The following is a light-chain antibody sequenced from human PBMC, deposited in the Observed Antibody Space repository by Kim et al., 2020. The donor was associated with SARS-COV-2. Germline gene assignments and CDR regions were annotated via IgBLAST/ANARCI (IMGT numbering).Light chain of an antibody. V-gene: IGKV1-33*01. CDR1: QDISNY. Sequence: SSLSASVGDRVTITCQASQDISNYLNWYQQKPGKAPKLLIYDASNLETGVPSRFSGSGSGTDFTFTISSLQPEDIATYYCQQYDRFGQGTRLEIK. CDR2: DAS. CDR3: QQYDR. J-gene: IGKJ5*01.